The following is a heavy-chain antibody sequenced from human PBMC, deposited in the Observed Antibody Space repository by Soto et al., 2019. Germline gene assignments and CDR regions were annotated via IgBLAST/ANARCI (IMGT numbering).Heavy chain of an antibody. V-gene: IGHV1-69*12. CDR1: GGTFSSYA. CDR3: ASLVDTAMATGYYYGMDV. J-gene: IGHJ6*02. Sequence: QVQLVQSGAEVKKPGSSVKVSCKASGGTFSSYAISWVRQAPGQGLEWMGGIIPIFGTANYAQKFQGRVTITADESTSPAYMELSSLRSEDTAVYYCASLVDTAMATGYYYGMDVWGQGTTVTVSS. CDR2: IIPIFGTA. D-gene: IGHD5-18*01.